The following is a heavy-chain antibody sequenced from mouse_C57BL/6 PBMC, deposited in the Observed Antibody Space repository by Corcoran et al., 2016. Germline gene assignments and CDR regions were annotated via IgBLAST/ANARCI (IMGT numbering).Heavy chain of an antibody. CDR3: ARDPALYYSNALYAMDY. J-gene: IGHJ4*01. V-gene: IGHV9-3*01. CDR1: GYTFTTYG. CDR2: INTYSGVP. D-gene: IGHD2-5*01. Sequence: QIQLVQSGPELKKPGETVKISCKASGYTFTTYGMSWVKQAPGKGLKWRGWINTYSGVPTYADDFKGRFAFSLETSASTAYLQINNLKNEDTATYFCARDPALYYSNALYAMDYWGQGTSVTVSS.